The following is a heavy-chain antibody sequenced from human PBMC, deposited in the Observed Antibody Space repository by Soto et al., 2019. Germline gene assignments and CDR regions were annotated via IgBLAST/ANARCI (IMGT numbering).Heavy chain of an antibody. CDR3: ARPEYSSSSYGMDV. CDR2: ISSSSSTI. J-gene: IGHJ6*02. CDR1: GFTFSSYS. D-gene: IGHD6-6*01. Sequence: PGGSLRLSCAASGFTFSSYSMNWVRQAPGKGLERVSYISSSSSTIYYADSVKGRFTISRDNAKSSLYLQMNSLRDEDTAVYYCARPEYSSSSYGMDVWGQGTTVTVS. V-gene: IGHV3-48*02.